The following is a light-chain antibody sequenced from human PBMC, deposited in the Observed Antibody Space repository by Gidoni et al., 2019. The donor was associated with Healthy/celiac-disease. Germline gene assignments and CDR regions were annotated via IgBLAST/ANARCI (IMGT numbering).Light chain of an antibody. Sequence: DIQMTQSPSTLSASVGDRVTITCRASQSISSWLAWYQQKPGKAPKLLIYKASSLESGVPSRFSGSGSGTEFTLTISSLQPDDFATYYCQQYNSYSPYTLXXXTKLEIK. CDR1: QSISSW. J-gene: IGKJ2*01. V-gene: IGKV1-5*03. CDR3: QQYNSYSPYT. CDR2: KAS.